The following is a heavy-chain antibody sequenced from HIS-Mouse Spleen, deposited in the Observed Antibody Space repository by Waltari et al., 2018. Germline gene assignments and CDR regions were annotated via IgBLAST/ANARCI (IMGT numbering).Heavy chain of an antibody. CDR3: ARRYSGYDLGY. CDR2: ISYDGSNK. V-gene: IGHV3-30*04. Sequence: QVQLVESGGGVVQPGRSLRLSCAASGSAFRSYAMHWVRQAPGKGLEWVAVISYDGSNKYYADSVKGRFTISRDNSKNTLYLQMNSLRAEDTAVYYCARRYSGYDLGYWGQGTLVTVSS. CDR1: GSAFRSYA. D-gene: IGHD5-12*01. J-gene: IGHJ4*02.